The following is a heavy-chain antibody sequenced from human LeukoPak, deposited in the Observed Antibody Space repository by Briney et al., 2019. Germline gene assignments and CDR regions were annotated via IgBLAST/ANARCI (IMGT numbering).Heavy chain of an antibody. CDR2: IYYSGST. J-gene: IGHJ6*03. D-gene: IGHD2-15*01. Sequence: PSETLSLTCTVSGGSISSSSYYWGWIRQPPGKGLEWIGSIYYSGSTHYNPSLKSRVTISVDTSKNQFSLKLSSVTAADTAVYYCARTTEGYCRGRSCYSYYYYMDVWGKGTTVTVSS. CDR3: ARTTEGYCRGRSCYSYYYYMDV. CDR1: GGSISSSSYY. V-gene: IGHV4-39*07.